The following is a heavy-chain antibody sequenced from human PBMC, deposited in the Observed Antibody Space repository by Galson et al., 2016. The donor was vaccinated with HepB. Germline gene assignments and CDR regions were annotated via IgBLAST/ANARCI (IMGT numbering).Heavy chain of an antibody. CDR1: GYTLTKLF. V-gene: IGHV1-24*01. CDR2: FDPEEGET. D-gene: IGHD3-16*02. CDR3: VTARWSRLGELSSPLHTSVDI. Sequence: SVKVSCKVSGYTLTKLFMHWVRQAPGKGLEWMGGFDPEEGETSYSQKLQGRVTMTEDTSTDTAYMELSALRSEDTAVYYCVTARWSRLGELSSPLHTSVDISGQGTMVTVSS. J-gene: IGHJ3*02.